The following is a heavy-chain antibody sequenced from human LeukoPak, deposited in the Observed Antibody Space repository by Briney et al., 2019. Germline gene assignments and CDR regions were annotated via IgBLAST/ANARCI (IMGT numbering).Heavy chain of an antibody. CDR3: ARDTDYGEDSGYT. CDR2: VYYNGGT. CDR1: GGSVSSNRYY. V-gene: IGHV4-39*07. Sequence: SETLSLTCTVSGGSVSSNRYYWGWIRQPPGKGLEWIGSVYYNGGTYYNPSLKSRVTISADTNKNQFSLKLTSVTAADSAVYYRARDTDYGEDSGYTWGQGTLVTVSS. D-gene: IGHD4-17*01. J-gene: IGHJ5*02.